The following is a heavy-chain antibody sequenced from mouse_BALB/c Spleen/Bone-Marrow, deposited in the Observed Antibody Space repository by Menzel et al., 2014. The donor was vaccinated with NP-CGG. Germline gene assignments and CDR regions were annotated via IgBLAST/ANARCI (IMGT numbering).Heavy chain of an antibody. Sequence: DVKLVESGGGLVQPGGSLKLSCAASGFTLSSYGMSWVRQTPDNRLELVATINSNGGSTYYPDSVKGRFTISRDNAKNTLYLQMSSLKDEDTAMYFCGLRNAMAYWGQGASVTVSS. CDR3: GLRNAMAY. J-gene: IGHJ4*01. CDR1: GFTLSSYG. D-gene: IGHD6-1*01. CDR2: INSNGGST. V-gene: IGHV5-6-3*01.